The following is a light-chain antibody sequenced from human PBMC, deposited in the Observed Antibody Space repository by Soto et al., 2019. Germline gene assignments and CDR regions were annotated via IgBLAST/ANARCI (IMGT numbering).Light chain of an antibody. CDR2: EVN. V-gene: IGLV2-8*01. CDR1: SSDVGGYNY. CDR3: TSYAGGDNV. J-gene: IGLJ1*01. Sequence: QSALTQPPSASGSPGQSVTISCTVTSSDVGGYNYVSWYQQHPRNVPKIIVYEVNKRPSGVPDRFSGSKSGNTASLTFAGLQAEDEAEYYCTSYAGGDNVFGTGTKLTVL.